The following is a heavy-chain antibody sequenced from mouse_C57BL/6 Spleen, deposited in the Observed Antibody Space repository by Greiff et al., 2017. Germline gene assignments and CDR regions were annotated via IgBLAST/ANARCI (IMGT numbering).Heavy chain of an antibody. CDR1: GYTFTGYW. D-gene: IGHD2-4*01. CDR3: ARYYDSTY. Sequence: QVQLKQSGAELMKPGASVKLSCKATGYTFTGYWIEWVKQRPGHGLEWIGEILPGGGSTNYNEKFKGKATFTADTPSNTDYMRLCSLTTEDSALYYCARYYDSTYWGQGTTLTVSS. V-gene: IGHV1-9*01. J-gene: IGHJ2*01. CDR2: ILPGGGST.